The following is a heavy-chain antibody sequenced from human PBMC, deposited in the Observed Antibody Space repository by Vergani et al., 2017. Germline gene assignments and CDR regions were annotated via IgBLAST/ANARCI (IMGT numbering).Heavy chain of an antibody. V-gene: IGHV1-18*04. D-gene: IGHD3-3*01. J-gene: IGHJ5*02. CDR3: ARGRSRITIFGVAQSAVFDP. CDR1: GYTFTSYG. CDR2: ISAYNGNT. Sequence: QVQLVQSGAEVKKPGASVKVSCKASGYTFTSYGISWVRQAPGQGLEWMGWISAYNGNTNYAQKLQGRVTMTTDTSTSTAYMELRSLRSDDTAVYYCARGRSRITIFGVAQSAVFDPWGQGTLVTVSS.